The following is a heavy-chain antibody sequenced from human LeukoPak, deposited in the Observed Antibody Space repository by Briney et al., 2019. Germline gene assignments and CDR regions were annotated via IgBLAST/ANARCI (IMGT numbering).Heavy chain of an antibody. D-gene: IGHD6-6*01. J-gene: IGHJ6*03. CDR3: ARDRSIAARRANYYYYYYMDV. V-gene: IGHV6-1*01. Sequence: SETLSHSSVHPRDTASSNSACSNSTRQPPSRCIESLGWTYLRVKWYNDYAVSVKSRITINPDTSKNQFSLQLNSVTPEDAAVYYCARDRSIAARRANYYYYYYMDVWGKGTTVTVSS. CDR1: RDTASSNSAC. CDR2: TYLRVKWYN.